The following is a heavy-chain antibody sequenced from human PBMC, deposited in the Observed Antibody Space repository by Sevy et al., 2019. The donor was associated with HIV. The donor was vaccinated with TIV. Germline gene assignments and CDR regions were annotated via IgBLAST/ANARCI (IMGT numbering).Heavy chain of an antibody. J-gene: IGHJ4*02. CDR2: INSDGSST. V-gene: IGHV3-74*01. CDR1: GFTFSSYW. CDR3: ASTAQPYYYDSSGYADPLFDY. Sequence: GGSLRLSCAASGFTFSSYWMHWVRQAPGKGLVWVSRINSDGSSTSYADSVKGRFTISRDNAKNTLYLQMNSLRAEETAVYYCASTAQPYYYDSSGYADPLFDYWGQGTLVTVSS. D-gene: IGHD3-22*01.